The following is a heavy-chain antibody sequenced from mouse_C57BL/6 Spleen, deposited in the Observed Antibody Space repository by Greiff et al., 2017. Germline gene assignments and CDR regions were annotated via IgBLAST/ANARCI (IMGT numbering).Heavy chain of an antibody. V-gene: IGHV5-16*01. CDR2: INYDGSST. CDR3: ARVVAEGDFDY. D-gene: IGHD1-1*02. CDR1: GFTFSDYY. J-gene: IGHJ2*01. Sequence: EVKLVESEGGLVQPGSSMKLSCTASGFTFSDYYMAWVRQVPEKGLEWVANINYDGSSTYYLDSLKSRFIISRDNAKNILYLQMSSLKSEDTATYYCARVVAEGDFDYWAKAPLSQSPQ.